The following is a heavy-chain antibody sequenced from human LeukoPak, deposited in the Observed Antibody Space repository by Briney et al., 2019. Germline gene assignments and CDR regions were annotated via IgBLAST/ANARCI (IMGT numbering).Heavy chain of an antibody. CDR3: ARGRHDIDYGDYYFDY. D-gene: IGHD4-17*01. J-gene: IGHJ4*02. V-gene: IGHV3-7*03. Sequence: GGSLRLSCAASGFTFSSYWMSWVRQAPGKGLEWVANIKQDGSEKYYVDSVKGRFTISRDNSKNTLYLQMNSLRAEDTAVYYCARGRHDIDYGDYYFDYWGQGTLVTVSS. CDR1: GFTFSSYW. CDR2: IKQDGSEK.